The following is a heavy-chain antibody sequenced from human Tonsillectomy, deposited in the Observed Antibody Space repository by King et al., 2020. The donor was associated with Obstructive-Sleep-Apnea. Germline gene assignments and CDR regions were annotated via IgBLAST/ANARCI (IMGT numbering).Heavy chain of an antibody. V-gene: IGHV3-23*04. CDR1: GFTFSSYA. J-gene: IGHJ6*02. CDR2: ISGSGGST. Sequence: VQLVESGGGLVQPGGSLRLSCAASGFTFSSYAMSWVRQAPGKGLEWVSAISGSGGSTYYADSVKGRFTISRDNSKNTLYLQMNSLRAEDTAVYYCAKDHGYSGYDYYYYYGMDVWGQGTTVTVSS. D-gene: IGHD5-12*01. CDR3: AKDHGYSGYDYYYYYGMDV.